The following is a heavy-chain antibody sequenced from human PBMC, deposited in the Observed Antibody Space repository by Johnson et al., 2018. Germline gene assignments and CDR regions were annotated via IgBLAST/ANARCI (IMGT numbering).Heavy chain of an antibody. Sequence: VQLVQSGAEVKKPGEYLKISCKGSGYSFTNYWIGWVRQMPGKGLEWMGIIYPGDSDIRYSPPFQGQVTIPADKSISTAYLQWSSLKASDTAMYYGARHAGGAAAAGTSWFDPWGQGTLVTVSS. J-gene: IGHJ5*02. CDR2: IYPGDSDI. D-gene: IGHD6-13*01. CDR3: ARHAGGAAAAGTSWFDP. V-gene: IGHV5-51*01. CDR1: GYSFTNYW.